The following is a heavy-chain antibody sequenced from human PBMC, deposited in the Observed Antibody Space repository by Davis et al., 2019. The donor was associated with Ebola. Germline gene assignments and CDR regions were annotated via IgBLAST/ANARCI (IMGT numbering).Heavy chain of an antibody. V-gene: IGHV3-23*01. CDR2: VSEDGGST. CDR3: ARDPGSVTYYKEGFD. Sequence: PGGSLRLSCSASGFTFSSYAMSWVRRAPGKGLEWLSVVSEDGGSTYYADSVKGRFTISRDNAKNSLYLQMNSLRAEDTAIYYCARDPGSVTYYKEGFDWGQGTLVTVSS. J-gene: IGHJ4*02. CDR1: GFTFSSYA. D-gene: IGHD3-10*01.